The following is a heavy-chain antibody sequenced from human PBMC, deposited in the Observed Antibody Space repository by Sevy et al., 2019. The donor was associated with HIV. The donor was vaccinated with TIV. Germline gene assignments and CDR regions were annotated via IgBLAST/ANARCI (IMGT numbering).Heavy chain of an antibody. Sequence: GGSLRLSCVASGFTFSSHYMSWVRQAPGKGLEWVANIKQDGSDKFYVESVKVRFTISRDNAKNSLYLQLSSLRAEDTAMYFCAREALYYYDSERHYDDAFDMWGPGTMVTVSS. CDR1: GFTFSSHY. CDR3: AREALYYYDSERHYDDAFDM. CDR2: IKQDGSDK. J-gene: IGHJ3*02. V-gene: IGHV3-7*01. D-gene: IGHD3-22*01.